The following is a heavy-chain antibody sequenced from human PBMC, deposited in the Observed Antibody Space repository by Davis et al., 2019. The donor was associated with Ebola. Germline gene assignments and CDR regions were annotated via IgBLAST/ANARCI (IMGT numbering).Heavy chain of an antibody. V-gene: IGHV1-69*06. J-gene: IGHJ5*02. CDR3: ARRSGDFWSGYSDYNWFDP. D-gene: IGHD3-3*01. CDR1: GGTFSSYA. Sequence: SVKVSCKASGGTFSSYAISWVRQAPGQGLEWMGGIIPIFGTANYAQKFQGRVTITADKSTSTAYMELSSLRSEDTAVYYCARRSGDFWSGYSDYNWFDPWGQGTLVTVSS. CDR2: IIPIFGTA.